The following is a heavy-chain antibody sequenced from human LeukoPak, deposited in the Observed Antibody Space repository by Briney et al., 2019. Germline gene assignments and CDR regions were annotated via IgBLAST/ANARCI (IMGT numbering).Heavy chain of an antibody. CDR1: GFTFSSYE. Sequence: GGSLRLSCAASGFTFSSYEMNRVRQAPGKGLEWVSYISSSGSTIYYADSVKGRFTISRDNAKNSLYLQMNSLRADDTAVYYCAELGITMIGGVWGKGTTVTISS. CDR2: ISSSGSTI. V-gene: IGHV3-48*03. D-gene: IGHD3-10*02. CDR3: AELGITMIGGV. J-gene: IGHJ6*04.